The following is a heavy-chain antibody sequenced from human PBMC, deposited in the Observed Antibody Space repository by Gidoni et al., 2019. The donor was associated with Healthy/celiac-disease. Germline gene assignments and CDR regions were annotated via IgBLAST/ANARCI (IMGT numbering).Heavy chain of an antibody. V-gene: IGHV3-30*02. J-gene: IGHJ4*02. CDR2: IRYDGSNK. CDR1: GFTFSSYG. CDR3: ARTDILTGYRGYYFDY. Sequence: QVQLVESGGGVVQPGGSLRLSCAASGFTFSSYGMHWVRQAPGKGLEWVAFIRYDGSNKYYADSVKGRFTISRDNSKNTLYLQMNSLRAEDTAVYYCARTDILTGYRGYYFDYWGQGTLVTVSS. D-gene: IGHD3-9*01.